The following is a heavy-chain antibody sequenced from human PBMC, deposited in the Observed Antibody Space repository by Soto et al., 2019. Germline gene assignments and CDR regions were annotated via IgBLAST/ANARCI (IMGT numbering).Heavy chain of an antibody. CDR2: IWYDGSNK. CDR3: ARVTYYDILTDYGMDV. J-gene: IGHJ6*02. CDR1: GFTFSSYG. V-gene: IGHV3-33*01. Sequence: GGSLRLSCAASGFTFSSYGMHWVRQAPGKGLEWVAVIWYDGSNKYYADSVKGRFTISRDNSKNTLYLQMNSLRAEDTAVYYCARVTYYDILTDYGMDVWGQGTTVNVSS. D-gene: IGHD3-9*01.